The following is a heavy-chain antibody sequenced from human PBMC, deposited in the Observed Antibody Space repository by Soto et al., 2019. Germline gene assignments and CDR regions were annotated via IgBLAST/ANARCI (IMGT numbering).Heavy chain of an antibody. D-gene: IGHD3-22*01. J-gene: IGHJ4*02. CDR1: GFTFRSYG. V-gene: IGHV3-33*01. CDR3: ARDLSRRGYYDSSA. Sequence: QVQLVVSGGGVVQPGRSLSISCAASGFTFRSYGMHWVRQAPGNGLEWVAVIWYDGSNKYYADSVKGRFTISRDNSKNTLYLQMNSLRAEDTAVYYCARDLSRRGYYDSSAWGQGTLVTVSS. CDR2: IWYDGSNK.